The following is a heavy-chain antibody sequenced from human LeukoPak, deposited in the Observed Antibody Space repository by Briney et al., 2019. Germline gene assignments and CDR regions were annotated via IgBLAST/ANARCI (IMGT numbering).Heavy chain of an antibody. V-gene: IGHV4-59*08. J-gene: IGHJ4*02. Sequence: SETLSLTCTVSGGSISGHYWSWIRQPPGKGPEWIGYIYYSGSTNYNPSLKSRVTISVDTSKNQFSLKMNSVTAADTAVYYCARLASSGWSHCDYWGQGTLVTVSS. CDR1: GGSISGHY. CDR2: IYYSGST. D-gene: IGHD6-19*01. CDR3: ARLASSGWSHCDY.